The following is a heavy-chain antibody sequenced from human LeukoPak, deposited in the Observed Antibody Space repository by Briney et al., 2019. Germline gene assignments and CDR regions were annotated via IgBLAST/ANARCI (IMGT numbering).Heavy chain of an antibody. V-gene: IGHV3-74*01. D-gene: IGHD3-16*01. CDR3: ARGGVPGAFDI. CDR1: GFTFSGYW. Sequence: PGGSLRLSCAASGFTFSGYWMHWVRHAPGKGLVWVSRITGDGSSTTYADSVKGRFTISRDNAKNALYLQMNSLRAEDTAVYYCARGGVPGAFDIWGQGTMVTVSS. J-gene: IGHJ3*02. CDR2: ITGDGSST.